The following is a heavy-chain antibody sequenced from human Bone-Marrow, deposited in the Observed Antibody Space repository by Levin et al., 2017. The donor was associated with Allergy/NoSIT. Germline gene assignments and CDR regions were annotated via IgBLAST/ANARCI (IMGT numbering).Heavy chain of an antibody. Sequence: SQTLSLTCSVSGATITSSHYNWVRQTAGNGLEWIGRVHHSGTTKYRASLQSRVTMSADTSMNQISLRLSAVTAADTAVYFCVRDPGSSSWSGPFDYWGQGILVIVSS. CDR2: VHHSGTT. J-gene: IGHJ4*02. D-gene: IGHD6-13*01. CDR1: GATITSSH. CDR3: VRDPGSSSWSGPFDY. V-gene: IGHV4-4*07.